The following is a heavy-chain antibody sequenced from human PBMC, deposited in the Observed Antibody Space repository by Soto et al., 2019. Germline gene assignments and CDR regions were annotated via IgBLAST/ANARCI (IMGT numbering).Heavy chain of an antibody. V-gene: IGHV1-69*02. CDR2: IIPILGIA. J-gene: IGHJ4*02. D-gene: IGHD3-22*01. Sequence: SVKVCCKASGGSFSSYTISWVRQAHGQGLEWMGRIIPILGIANYAQKFQGRVTITADKSTSTAYMELSSLRSEDTAVYYCARSPPDYYDSSGYSDRDYWGQGTLVTVSS. CDR1: GGSFSSYT. CDR3: ARSPPDYYDSSGYSDRDY.